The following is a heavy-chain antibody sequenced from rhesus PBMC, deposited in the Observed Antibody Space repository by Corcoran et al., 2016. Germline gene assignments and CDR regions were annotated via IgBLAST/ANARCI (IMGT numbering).Heavy chain of an antibody. D-gene: IGHD4-23*01. J-gene: IGHJ4*01. V-gene: IGHV4-122*02. CDR2: ITYRGST. CDR1: AYSIRRGYY. Sequence: QVQLQESGPGLVKPSETLSLTFAVSAYSIRRGYYWCCIRPPPGKGLEWIGYITYRGSTRYNPSLKSRVTSSRDTSKNQFSLKLSSVTAADTAVYYCARSYSNDFDYWGQGVLVTVSS. CDR3: ARSYSNDFDY.